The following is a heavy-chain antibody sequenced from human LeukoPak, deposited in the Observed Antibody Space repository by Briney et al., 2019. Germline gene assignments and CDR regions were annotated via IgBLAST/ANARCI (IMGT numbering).Heavy chain of an antibody. CDR3: ARGVEPLAANTLAY. D-gene: IGHD1-14*01. Sequence: GGSLRLSCAAFGFTVIINDMTWVRQAPGKGLEWVSVLYSDGNTKYADSVQGRFTISRDNSKNTLYLEMNSLSPDDTAVYYCARGVEPLAANTLAYWGQGTLVTVSS. V-gene: IGHV3-53*01. CDR1: GFTVIIND. J-gene: IGHJ4*02. CDR2: LYSDGNT.